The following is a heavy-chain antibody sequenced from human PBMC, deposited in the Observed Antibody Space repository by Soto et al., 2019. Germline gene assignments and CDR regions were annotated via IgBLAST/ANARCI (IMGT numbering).Heavy chain of an antibody. CDR3: ARDRVAGPYYYGMDV. V-gene: IGHV1-46*01. Sequence: ASVKVSCEASGGTFSSYAISCVRQAPGQGLEWMGIIIPIGGTTGYAQKFQGRVTMTTDTSTSTVYMELSSLRSEDTAVYYCARDRVAGPYYYGMDVWGQGTTVTVSS. D-gene: IGHD6-13*01. J-gene: IGHJ6*02. CDR2: IIPIGGTT. CDR1: GGTFSSYA.